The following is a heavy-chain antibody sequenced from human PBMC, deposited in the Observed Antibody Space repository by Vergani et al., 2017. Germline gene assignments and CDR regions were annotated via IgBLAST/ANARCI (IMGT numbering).Heavy chain of an antibody. CDR1: GGTFSSYT. D-gene: IGHD4-11*01. CDR3: ARDRGTLTYGLDV. J-gene: IGHJ6*02. Sequence: QVQLVQSGAEVKKPGSSVKVSCKASGGTFSSYTVTWVRQAPGQGLEWMGRIIPILGRPNYAQKLHGRVTITADKTTNTAYMELSSLRSEDTAVYYCARDRGTLTYGLDVWGQGATVTVSS. CDR2: IIPILGRP. V-gene: IGHV1-69*08.